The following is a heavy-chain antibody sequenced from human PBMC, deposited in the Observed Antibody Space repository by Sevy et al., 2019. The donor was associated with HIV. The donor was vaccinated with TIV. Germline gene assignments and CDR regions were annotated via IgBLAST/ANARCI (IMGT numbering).Heavy chain of an antibody. D-gene: IGHD2-2*01. CDR3: VREGVPAAIGFDY. Sequence: GGSLRLSCAASAFTFSAYGMHWVRQAPGKGLEWVSTIWYDGGKKYYADSVKGRFTISRDNSKNTLCLQMNSLRAEDTAVYYCVREGVPAAIGFDYWGQGTLVTVSS. CDR2: IWYDGGKK. V-gene: IGHV3-33*01. CDR1: AFTFSAYG. J-gene: IGHJ4*02.